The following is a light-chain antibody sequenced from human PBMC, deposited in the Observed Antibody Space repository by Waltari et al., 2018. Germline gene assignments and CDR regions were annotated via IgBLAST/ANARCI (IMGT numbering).Light chain of an antibody. CDR3: QTWDDTTVV. J-gene: IGLJ2*01. Sequence: SYELTQPPSVSVSPGQTASISCSGHKSDDKYVSWYQQKPGQSPVLVIYEDSKRPSGVPERFSGSNSGNTATLTISGTQAMDEGDFYCQTWDDTTVVFGGGTKVTVL. V-gene: IGLV3-1*01. CDR1: KSDDKY. CDR2: EDS.